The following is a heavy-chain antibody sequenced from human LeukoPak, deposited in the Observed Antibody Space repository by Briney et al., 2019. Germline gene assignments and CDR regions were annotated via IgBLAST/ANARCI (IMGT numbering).Heavy chain of an antibody. V-gene: IGHV3-48*02. Sequence: GGSLRLSCPASGFTFSSYSMNWVRQAPGKGLDWVAYISRDSGAVYYADSVKGRFTVSRDNVQNSLALQMNSLRDEDTAVYFCARDHNWGLDYWGQGSLVSVSS. J-gene: IGHJ4*02. CDR2: ISRDSGAV. D-gene: IGHD7-27*01. CDR1: GFTFSSYS. CDR3: ARDHNWGLDY.